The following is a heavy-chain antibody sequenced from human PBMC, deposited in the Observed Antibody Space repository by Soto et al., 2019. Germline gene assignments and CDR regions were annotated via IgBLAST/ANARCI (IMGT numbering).Heavy chain of an antibody. D-gene: IGHD4-17*01. V-gene: IGHV3-48*01. CDR3: ARVRGDYGYSYYFDY. CDR2: ISSSSSTI. Sequence: EVQLVESGGGLVQPGGSLRLSCAASGFTFSSYSMNWVRQAPGKGLEWVSYISSSSSTIYYADSVKGRFTISRDNSKNSLYLRMNGRRAGDTAVHYCARVRGDYGYSYYFDYWGPGTLVTVS. J-gene: IGHJ4*02. CDR1: GFTFSSYS.